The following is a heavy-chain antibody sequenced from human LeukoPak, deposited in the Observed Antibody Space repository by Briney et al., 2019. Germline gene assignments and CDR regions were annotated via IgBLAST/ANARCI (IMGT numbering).Heavy chain of an antibody. CDR3: SRGSTPGVATSWDD. Sequence: PSETLSLTCAVYGCSIRSSSHPGSWIRQPPGQGLEWIGYVYRSGSTYYKSSLRSRVTISVDRSKNQFSLKLCSVTAADTAVYYWSRGSTPGVATSWDDWGQGTLVTVSS. J-gene: IGHJ4*02. CDR2: VYRSGST. V-gene: IGHV4-30-2*01. D-gene: IGHD5-12*01. CDR1: GCSIRSSSHP.